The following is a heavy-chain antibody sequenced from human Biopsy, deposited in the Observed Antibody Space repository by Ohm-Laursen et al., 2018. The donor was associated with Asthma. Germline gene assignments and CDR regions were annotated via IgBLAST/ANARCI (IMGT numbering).Heavy chain of an antibody. J-gene: IGHJ6*02. D-gene: IGHD6-19*01. CDR1: GQSLGNIY. CDR2: SNRRGST. V-gene: IGHV4-34*01. CDR3: ARGPQWYGLDV. Sequence: GTLSLTCGVFGQSLGNIYWSWVRHSPEKGLEWLGESNRRGSTNINPSLKSRVTMSMDTSKNHFSLKLKSVTSADPALYFCARGPQWYGLDVWGPGTRVTVSS.